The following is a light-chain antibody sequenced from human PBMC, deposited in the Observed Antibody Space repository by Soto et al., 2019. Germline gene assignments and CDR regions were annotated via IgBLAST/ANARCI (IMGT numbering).Light chain of an antibody. Sequence: EIVLTQSPGTLSLFPGERATLSCRASQSVSSSKLAWYQQKPGQAPRLLIYGASSRATGIPDRFSGSGSGTDFTLTISRLEPEDFAVYSCQQYDNPPYTVGQGTKLEIK. CDR3: QQYDNPPYT. J-gene: IGKJ2*01. CDR2: GAS. CDR1: QSVSSSK. V-gene: IGKV3-20*01.